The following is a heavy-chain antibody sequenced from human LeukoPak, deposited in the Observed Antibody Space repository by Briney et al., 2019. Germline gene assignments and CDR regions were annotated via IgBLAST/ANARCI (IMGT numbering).Heavy chain of an antibody. CDR3: TTSGSGYYSGRYLQH. CDR1: EFTFSNAW. CDR2: IKSKTDGGTT. Sequence: GGSLRLSCAASEFTFSNAWMSWVRQAPGKGLEWVGRIKSKTDGGTTDYAAPVKDRFTISRDDSKNTLYLQMNSLKTEDTAVYYCTTSGSGYYSGRYLQHWGQGTLVTVSS. V-gene: IGHV3-15*01. J-gene: IGHJ1*01. D-gene: IGHD3-22*01.